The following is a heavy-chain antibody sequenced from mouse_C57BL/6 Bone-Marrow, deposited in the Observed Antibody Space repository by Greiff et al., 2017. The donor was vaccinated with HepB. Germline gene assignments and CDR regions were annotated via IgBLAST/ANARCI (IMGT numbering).Heavy chain of an antibody. Sequence: EVQLVESGGGLVQPGGSLKLSCAASGFTFSDYYMYWVRQTPEKRLEWVAYISNGGGSTYYPDTVKGRFTISRDNAKNTLYLQMSRLKSEDTAMYYCARHPEVYYGYDEGNYYAMDYWGQGTSVTVSS. CDR1: GFTFSDYY. CDR3: ARHPEVYYGYDEGNYYAMDY. J-gene: IGHJ4*01. V-gene: IGHV5-12*01. CDR2: ISNGGGST. D-gene: IGHD2-2*01.